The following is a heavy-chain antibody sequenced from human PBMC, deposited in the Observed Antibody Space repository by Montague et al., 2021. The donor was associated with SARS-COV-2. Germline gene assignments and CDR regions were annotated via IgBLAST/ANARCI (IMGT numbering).Heavy chain of an antibody. CDR2: IYYSGST. CDR1: GGSINSSSYY. V-gene: IGHV4-39*01. Sequence: SETLSLTCTVSGGSINSSSYYWGWIRQPPGKGLEWIGNIYYSGSTCYNPSIKSRVTISVDTSKNQFSLKLSSVTAADTAVYYCARRVTGTTVHYYYYGMDVWGQGTTVIVSS. D-gene: IGHD1-20*01. J-gene: IGHJ6*02. CDR3: ARRVTGTTVHYYYYGMDV.